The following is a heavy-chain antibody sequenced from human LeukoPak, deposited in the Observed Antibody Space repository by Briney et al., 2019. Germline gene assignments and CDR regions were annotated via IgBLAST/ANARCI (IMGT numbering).Heavy chain of an antibody. CDR3: AKSPSGRSRISRFDY. D-gene: IGHD1-26*01. Sequence: GGSLRLSCAASRFTFSSYGMHWVRQAPGKGLEWVAVISYDGSNKYYADSVNGRFTISRDNSKNTLSLQMNSLRAEDTAMYYCAKSPSGRSRISRFDYWGQGILVTVSS. CDR2: ISYDGSNK. J-gene: IGHJ4*02. V-gene: IGHV3-30*18. CDR1: RFTFSSYG.